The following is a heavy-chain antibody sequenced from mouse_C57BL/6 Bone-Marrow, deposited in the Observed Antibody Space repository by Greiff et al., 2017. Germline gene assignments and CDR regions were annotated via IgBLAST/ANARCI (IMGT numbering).Heavy chain of an antibody. CDR2: IDPSDSST. CDR3: ARSSGYPDY. Sequence: VQLQQPGAELVMPGASVKLSCKASGYTFTSYWMHWVKQRPGQGLEWIGVIDPSDSSTNYNQKFKGKSTLTVDKSSSTAYMQLSSLTSEDSAVYYCARSSGYPDYWGQGTTLTVSS. V-gene: IGHV1-69*01. CDR1: GYTFTSYW. J-gene: IGHJ2*01. D-gene: IGHD3-1*01.